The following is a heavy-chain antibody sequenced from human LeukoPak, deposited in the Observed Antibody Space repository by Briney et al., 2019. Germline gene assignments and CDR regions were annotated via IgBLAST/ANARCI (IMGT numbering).Heavy chain of an antibody. J-gene: IGHJ4*02. Sequence: GGALRLSCSASEFTFCTYAMLWVRQAPGKGLEYVSAISSNGRDAYYAASVRGRFSISRANSNNTLYLQMSSLRPEDTAMYYCARLAAAGHSDFWGQGALVAVSS. CDR2: ISSNGRDA. V-gene: IGHV3-64D*06. CDR3: ARLAAAGHSDF. CDR1: EFTFCTYA. D-gene: IGHD6-13*01.